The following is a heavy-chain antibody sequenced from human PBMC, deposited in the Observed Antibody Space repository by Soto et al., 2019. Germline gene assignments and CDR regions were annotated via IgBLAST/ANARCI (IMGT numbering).Heavy chain of an antibody. CDR2: ISSSSSYI. V-gene: IGHV3-21*01. Sequence: EVQLVESGGGLVKPGGSLRLSCAASGFTFSSYSMNWVRQAPGKGLEWVSSISSSSSYIYYADSVKGRFTISRDNAKNSLYLQMNSLRAEDTAVYYCARDPTPSLLWFGEGNYYYGLDVWGQGTTVTVSS. CDR3: ARDPTPSLLWFGEGNYYYGLDV. CDR1: GFTFSSYS. D-gene: IGHD3-10*01. J-gene: IGHJ6*02.